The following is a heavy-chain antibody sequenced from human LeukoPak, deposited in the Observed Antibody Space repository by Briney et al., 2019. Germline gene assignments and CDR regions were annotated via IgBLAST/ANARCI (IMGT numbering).Heavy chain of an antibody. CDR1: GFTFSNSW. V-gene: IGHV3-7*04. J-gene: IGHJ4*02. D-gene: IGHD1-26*01. CDR2: IKPDGSDQ. Sequence: GGSLRPSCAASGFTFSNSWMTWVRQAPGKGLEWVANIKPDGSDQFYVDSVKGRFTISRDNAKNSLFLQMNSLRAEDTAVYYCARDSGTYWGQGTLLTVSS. CDR3: ARDSGTY.